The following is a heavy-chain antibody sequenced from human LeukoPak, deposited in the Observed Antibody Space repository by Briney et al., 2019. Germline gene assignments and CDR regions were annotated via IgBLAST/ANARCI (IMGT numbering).Heavy chain of an antibody. CDR1: VGSISRSSYY. CDR3: ARGEIVNCSGGSCLNWFDP. Sequence: PSETLSLTCTVSVGSISRSSYYWGWIRQPPGKGLEWIGNIYYSGSTYYNPSLKSRVTISVDTSKNQFSLKLSSVTAADTAVYYCARGEIVNCSGGSCLNWFDPWGQGTLVTVSS. CDR2: IYYSGST. J-gene: IGHJ5*02. D-gene: IGHD2-15*01. V-gene: IGHV4-39*07.